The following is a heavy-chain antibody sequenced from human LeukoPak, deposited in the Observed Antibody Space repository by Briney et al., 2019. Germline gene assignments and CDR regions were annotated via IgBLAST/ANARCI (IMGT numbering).Heavy chain of an antibody. CDR1: GYTFTTNW. CDR2: VYPGTSDS. J-gene: IGHJ4*02. CDR3: AILGGYSTGWYIQY. V-gene: IGHV5-51*01. Sequence: GESLTISCKGFGYTFTTNWIAWVRQMPGKGLEWMGVVYPGTSDSRYSPSFQGQVTISADNSLSAAYLQWSSLKASDSAMYYCAILGGYSTGWYIQYWGQGTLVTVSS. D-gene: IGHD6-19*01.